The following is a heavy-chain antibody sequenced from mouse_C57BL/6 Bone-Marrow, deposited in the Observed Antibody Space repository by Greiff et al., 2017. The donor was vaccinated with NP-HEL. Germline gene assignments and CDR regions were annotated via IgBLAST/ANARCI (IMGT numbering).Heavy chain of an antibody. Sequence: QVTLKVSGPGILQPSQTLSLTCSFSGFSLSTFGMGVGWIRQPSGKGLEWLARIWWDDDTYYNPALKRRLTISTDTSKNQVFLKIANVDTADTATYYCARIAKCYGTPIAYWGQGTLVTVSA. CDR1: GFSLSTFGMG. CDR3: ARIAKCYGTPIAY. D-gene: IGHD1-1*01. V-gene: IGHV8-8*01. J-gene: IGHJ3*01. CDR2: IWWDDDT.